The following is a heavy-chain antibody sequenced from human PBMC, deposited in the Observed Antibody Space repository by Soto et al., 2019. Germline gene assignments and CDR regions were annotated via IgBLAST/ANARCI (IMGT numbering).Heavy chain of an antibody. J-gene: IGHJ5*02. CDR1: GFTFSSYS. V-gene: IGHV3-21*01. Sequence: GGSLRLSCAASGFTFSSYSMNWVRQAPGKGLEWVSSISSSSSYIYYADSVKGRFTISRDNAKNSLYLQMNSLRAEDTAVYYCARAYPGALDYYDSSGYHWFDPWGQGTLVTVSS. CDR2: ISSSSSYI. D-gene: IGHD3-22*01. CDR3: ARAYPGALDYYDSSGYHWFDP.